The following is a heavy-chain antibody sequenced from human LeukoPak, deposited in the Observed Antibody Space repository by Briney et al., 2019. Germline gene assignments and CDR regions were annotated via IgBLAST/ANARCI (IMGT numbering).Heavy chain of an antibody. CDR2: IYYSGST. CDR3: ASYTTVTSNFDY. V-gene: IGHV4-38-2*02. D-gene: IGHD4-17*01. J-gene: IGHJ4*02. Sequence: SETLSLTCTVSGYSISSGYYWGWIRQPPGKGLEWIGSIYYSGSTYYNPSLKSRVTISVDTSKNQFSLKLSSVTAADTAVYYCASYTTVTSNFDYWGQGTLVTVSS. CDR1: GYSISSGYY.